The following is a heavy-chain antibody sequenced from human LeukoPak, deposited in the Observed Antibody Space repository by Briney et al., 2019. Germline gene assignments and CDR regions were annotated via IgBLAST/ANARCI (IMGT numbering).Heavy chain of an antibody. Sequence: HPGGSLRLSCAASGFSFSSYAMSWVRQAPGKGLEWVSAISGSGGSTYYADSVKGRFTISRDNSKNTLYLQMNSLRAADTAVYYCAKDVGATRFDYWGQGTLVTVSS. CDR3: AKDVGATRFDY. D-gene: IGHD1-26*01. CDR2: ISGSGGST. V-gene: IGHV3-23*01. CDR1: GFSFSSYA. J-gene: IGHJ4*02.